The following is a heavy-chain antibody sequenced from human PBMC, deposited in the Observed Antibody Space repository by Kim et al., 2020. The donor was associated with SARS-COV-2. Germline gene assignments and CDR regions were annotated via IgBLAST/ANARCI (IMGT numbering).Heavy chain of an antibody. CDR3: AREGGIAVAPI. V-gene: IGHV3-21*01. J-gene: IGHJ4*02. D-gene: IGHD6-19*01. Sequence: IYYADSVKGRFTISRDNAKNSLYLQMNSLRAEDTAVYYCAREGGIAVAPIWGQGTLVTVSS. CDR2: I.